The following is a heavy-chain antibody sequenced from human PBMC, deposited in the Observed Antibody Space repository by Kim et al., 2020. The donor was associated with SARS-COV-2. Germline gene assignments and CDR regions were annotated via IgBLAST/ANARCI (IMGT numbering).Heavy chain of an antibody. D-gene: IGHD3-9*01. Sequence: YYADSVRGRFTISRDNSKNTLYLEMNSLRPEDTALYYCAREFSLARPGTVPWGQGTLVTVSS. J-gene: IGHJ5*02. V-gene: IGHV3-30*01. CDR3: AREFSLARPGTVP.